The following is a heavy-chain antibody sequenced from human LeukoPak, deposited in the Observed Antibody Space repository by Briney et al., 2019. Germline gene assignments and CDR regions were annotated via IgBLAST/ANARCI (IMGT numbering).Heavy chain of an antibody. V-gene: IGHV3-7*01. J-gene: IGHJ4*02. CDR1: GFTFSSYW. CDR3: LWQLAQHSHFDY. D-gene: IGHD6-13*01. Sequence: GGSLRLSCAASGFTFSSYWMSWVRQAPGKGLEWVANIKQDGSEKYYVDSVKGRFTISRDNAKNSLYLQMNSLRAEDTAVYYCLWQLAQHSHFDYWGQGTLVTVSS. CDR2: IKQDGSEK.